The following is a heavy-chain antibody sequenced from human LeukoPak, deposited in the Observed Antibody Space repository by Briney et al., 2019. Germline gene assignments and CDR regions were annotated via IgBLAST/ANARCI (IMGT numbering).Heavy chain of an antibody. CDR2: IYPGDSDV. J-gene: IGHJ4*02. D-gene: IGHD3-22*01. Sequence: GESLKISCKGSGYSFTTYWIGWVRLMPGKGLEWMVIIYPGDSDVKYSPSFQGQVTISADKSISTASLQWSSLKTSDTTMYYCARQHYDSSGYYLQYYFDYWGQGTPVTVSS. CDR1: GYSFTTYW. V-gene: IGHV5-51*01. CDR3: ARQHYDSSGYYLQYYFDY.